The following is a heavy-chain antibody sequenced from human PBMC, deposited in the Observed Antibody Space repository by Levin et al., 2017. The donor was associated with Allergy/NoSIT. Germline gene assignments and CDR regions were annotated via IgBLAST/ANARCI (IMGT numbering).Heavy chain of an antibody. Sequence: GESLKISCAASGFTFSSYSMNWVRQAPGKGLEWVSSISSSSSYIYYADSVKGRFTISRDNAKNSLYLQMNSLRAEDTAVYYCARDSIAARPFYWGQGTLVTVSS. CDR3: ARDSIAARPFY. CDR1: GFTFSSYS. D-gene: IGHD6-6*01. J-gene: IGHJ4*02. V-gene: IGHV3-21*01. CDR2: ISSSSSYI.